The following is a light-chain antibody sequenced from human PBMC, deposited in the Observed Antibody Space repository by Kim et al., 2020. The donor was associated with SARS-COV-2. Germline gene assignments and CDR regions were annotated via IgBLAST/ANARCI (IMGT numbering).Light chain of an antibody. CDR3: QQYGSPPYT. CDR2: ATT. J-gene: IGKJ2*01. V-gene: IGKV3D-20*01. CDR1: QALDITY. Sequence: STVESATLSCGASQALDITYFGWYLQRPGQAPSLVIYATTARATGVPDRFSGSGSGTDFTLTINRLNPEDVGIYYCQQYGSPPYTFGQGTKLEI.